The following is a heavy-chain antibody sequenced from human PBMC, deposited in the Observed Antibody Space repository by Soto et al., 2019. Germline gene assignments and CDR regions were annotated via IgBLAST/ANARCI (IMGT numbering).Heavy chain of an antibody. CDR2: IHHSGST. D-gene: IGHD6-19*01. V-gene: IGHV4-4*02. Sequence: QMQLQESGPGLVKPSETLPLTCAVSGASISSEQSWSWVRQPPGKGLEWIGEIHHSGSTNNNPSLKSXXPXSXXKAKNQFSLPLSSVTAADTAVYYCARSFGWYAIDQWGQGTLVIVSS. CDR1: GASISSEQS. CDR3: ARSFGWYAIDQ. J-gene: IGHJ4*02.